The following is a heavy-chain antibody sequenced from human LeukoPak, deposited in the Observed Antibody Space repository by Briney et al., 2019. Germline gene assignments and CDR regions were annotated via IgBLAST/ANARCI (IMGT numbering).Heavy chain of an antibody. CDR3: ARQLGSDAFDI. CDR2: VFPVDSDT. D-gene: IGHD3-10*01. Sequence: GESLKISCKDSGYSFTSYWIGWVRQMPGKGLEWMGIVFPVDSDTRYSPSFQGQVTTSVDKSITTAYLQWSSLKASDTAMYYCARQLGSDAFDIWGQGTMVTVSS. J-gene: IGHJ3*02. CDR1: GYSFTSYW. V-gene: IGHV5-51*01.